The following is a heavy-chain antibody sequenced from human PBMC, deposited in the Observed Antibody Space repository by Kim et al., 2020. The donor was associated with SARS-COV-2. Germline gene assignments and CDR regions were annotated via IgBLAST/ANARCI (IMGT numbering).Heavy chain of an antibody. CDR2: ISGSGGST. Sequence: GGSLRLSCAASGFTFSSYAMSWVRQAPGKGLEWVSAISGSGGSTYYADSVKGRFTISRDNSKNTLYLQMNSLRAEDTAVYYCANLPKDGYKNYDAFDIWGQGTMVTVSS. CDR3: ANLPKDGYKNYDAFDI. J-gene: IGHJ3*02. V-gene: IGHV3-23*01. D-gene: IGHD5-12*01. CDR1: GFTFSSYA.